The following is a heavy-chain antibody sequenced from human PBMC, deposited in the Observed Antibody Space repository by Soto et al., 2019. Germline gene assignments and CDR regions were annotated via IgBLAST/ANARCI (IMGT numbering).Heavy chain of an antibody. CDR2: ISSDGTNQ. Sequence: GFLRHCCADSGVTFSPYCIHLVRKAPGKGLEWVAVISSDGTNQYYADSVKGRFTISRDNSKNMVYMQMNSLRADDSAVYYCAKELAVAGTQGLDYWGQGTLV. CDR3: AKELAVAGTQGLDY. CDR1: GVTFSPYC. V-gene: IGHV3-30*18. J-gene: IGHJ4*02. D-gene: IGHD6-19*01.